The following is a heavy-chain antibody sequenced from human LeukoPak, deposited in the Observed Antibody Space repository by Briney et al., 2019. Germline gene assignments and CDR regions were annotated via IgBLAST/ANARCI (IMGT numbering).Heavy chain of an antibody. V-gene: IGHV1-2*02. Sequence: ASVKVSCKASGYTFTGYYMHWVRQAPGQGLEWMGWINPNSGGTNYAQKFQGRVTMTRDTSISTAYMGLSRLRSDDTAVYYCARDWVYYDSSGYPFYYWGQGTLVTVSS. D-gene: IGHD3-22*01. J-gene: IGHJ4*02. CDR1: GYTFTGYY. CDR2: INPNSGGT. CDR3: ARDWVYYDSSGYPFYY.